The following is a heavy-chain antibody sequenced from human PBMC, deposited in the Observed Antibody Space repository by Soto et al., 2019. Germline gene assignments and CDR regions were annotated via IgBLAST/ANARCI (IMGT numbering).Heavy chain of an antibody. V-gene: IGHV3-21*03. CDR2: ISSSTYT. CDR1: GFNFSSYG. J-gene: IGHJ4*02. CDR3: ARYYDFWSGYYFADY. Sequence: GALRLSCAASGFNFSSYGMNWVRQAPGKGLEWVSFISSSTYTYYADSLKGRFTISRDNAKNSLYLQMDSLRAEDTALYYCARYYDFWSGYYFADYWGQGTLVTVSS. D-gene: IGHD3-3*01.